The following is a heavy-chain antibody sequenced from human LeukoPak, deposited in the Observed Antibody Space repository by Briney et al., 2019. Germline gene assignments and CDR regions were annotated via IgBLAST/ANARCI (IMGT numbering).Heavy chain of an antibody. Sequence: SETLSLTCSVSGDSISTYYWTWIRQSPGKGLEWIGYIYYVGRTSYNPSLESRVTISADTSTNQFSLTLTSVTAADTAIYYCARISAFYECAWGQGLLVTVSS. CDR2: IYYVGRT. CDR3: ARISAFYECA. V-gene: IGHV4-59*12. CDR1: GDSISTYY. D-gene: IGHD3-3*02. J-gene: IGHJ5*02.